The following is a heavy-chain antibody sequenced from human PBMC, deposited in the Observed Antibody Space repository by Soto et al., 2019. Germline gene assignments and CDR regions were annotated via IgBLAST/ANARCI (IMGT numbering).Heavy chain of an antibody. Sequence: ASVKVSCKASGYTFTSYGISWVRQAPGQGLEWMGRISANSGNTSYAQKLQGRVTMTRDTSTSTVYMELSSLRSEDTAVYYCARDRYYYDSSGKPENDAFDIWGQGTMVTVSS. J-gene: IGHJ3*02. CDR3: ARDRYYYDSSGKPENDAFDI. V-gene: IGHV1-18*01. CDR2: ISANSGNT. D-gene: IGHD3-22*01. CDR1: GYTFTSYG.